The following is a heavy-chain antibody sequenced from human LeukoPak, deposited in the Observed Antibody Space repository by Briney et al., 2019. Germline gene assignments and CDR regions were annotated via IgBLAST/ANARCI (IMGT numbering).Heavy chain of an antibody. V-gene: IGHV3-23*01. J-gene: IGHJ4*02. CDR2: ISGSGGST. CDR3: AKMGVAAAGI. D-gene: IGHD6-13*01. Sequence: GGSLRLSCAASGFTFDDYAMHWVRQAPGKGLEWVSAISGSGGSTYYADSVKGRFTISRDNSKNTLYLQMNSLRAEDTAVYYCAKMGVAAAGIWGQGTLVTVSS. CDR1: GFTFDDYA.